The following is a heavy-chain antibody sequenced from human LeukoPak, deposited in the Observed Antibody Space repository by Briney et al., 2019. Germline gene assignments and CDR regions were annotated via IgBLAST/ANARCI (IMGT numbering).Heavy chain of an antibody. Sequence: GGSLRLSCAASGFTFSSYSMNWVRQAPGKGLEWVSSISSSSYIYYADSVKGRFTISRDNAKNTLYLQMNSLRAEDTAVYYCARVGVYYYDSSGYPATPFDYWGQGTLVTVSS. J-gene: IGHJ4*02. CDR3: ARVGVYYYDSSGYPATPFDY. CDR2: ISSSSYI. D-gene: IGHD3-22*01. V-gene: IGHV3-21*01. CDR1: GFTFSSYS.